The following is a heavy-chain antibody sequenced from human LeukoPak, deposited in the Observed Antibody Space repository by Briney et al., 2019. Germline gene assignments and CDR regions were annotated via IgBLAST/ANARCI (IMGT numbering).Heavy chain of an antibody. J-gene: IGHJ4*02. D-gene: IGHD6-13*01. V-gene: IGHV3-21*01. Sequence: GGSLRLSCAASGFTFSSYSMNWVRQAPGKGLEWVSSISSSSSYIYYADSVKGRFTISRDNAKNSLYLQMNSLRAEDTAVYYWSKTKWIAGAGTGVGVYFDYWGQGNLVTVSS. CDR2: ISSSSSYI. CDR1: GFTFSSYS. CDR3: SKTKWIAGAGTGVGVYFDY.